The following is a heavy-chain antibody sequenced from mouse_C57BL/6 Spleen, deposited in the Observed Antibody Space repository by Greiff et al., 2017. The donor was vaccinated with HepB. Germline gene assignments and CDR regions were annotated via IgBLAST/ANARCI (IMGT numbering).Heavy chain of an antibody. J-gene: IGHJ1*03. CDR1: GYTFTSYW. CDR3: ARRRYEYDGPGYFDV. Sequence: QVQLQQPGAELVKPGASVKLSCKASGYTFTSYWMQWVKQRPGQGLEWIGEIDPSDSYTNYKQKFKGKATLTVDTSSSTAYMQLSSLTSEDSAVYYCARRRYEYDGPGYFDVWGTGTTVTVSS. D-gene: IGHD2-4*01. CDR2: IDPSDSYT. V-gene: IGHV1-50*01.